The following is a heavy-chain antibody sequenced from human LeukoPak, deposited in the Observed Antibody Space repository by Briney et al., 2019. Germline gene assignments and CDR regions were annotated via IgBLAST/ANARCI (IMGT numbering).Heavy chain of an antibody. V-gene: IGHV4-4*07. D-gene: IGHD3-16*02. CDR3: ARSRLSYSYGLDY. Sequence: SETLSLTCTVSGGSFSSYYWSWIRQPAGKGLEWIGRIYSSGSTNYNPFLKSRVTMSVDTSKNQFPLKLSSVTAADTAVYYCARSRLSYSYGLDYWGQGTLVTVSS. CDR1: GGSFSSYY. CDR2: IYSSGST. J-gene: IGHJ4*02.